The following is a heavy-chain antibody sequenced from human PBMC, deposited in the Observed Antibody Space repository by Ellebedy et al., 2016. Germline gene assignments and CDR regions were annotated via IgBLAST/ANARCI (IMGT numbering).Heavy chain of an antibody. CDR1: GLTFSNFF. Sequence: GESLKISXAASGLTFSNFFMSWVRQVPGKGLEWVSTISGNGDKRDFADSVKGRFTISRDNSRNTLHLQMNNLRGEDTAVYYCRQGHYADYWGQGTLVTVSS. V-gene: IGHV3-23*01. J-gene: IGHJ4*02. CDR3: RQGHYADY. CDR2: ISGNGDKR.